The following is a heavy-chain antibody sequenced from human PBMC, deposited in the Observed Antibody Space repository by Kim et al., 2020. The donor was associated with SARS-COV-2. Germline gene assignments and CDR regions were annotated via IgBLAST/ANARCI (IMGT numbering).Heavy chain of an antibody. V-gene: IGHV6-1*01. CDR2: TYYTSKLYN. Sequence: TLSLTCAVSGDSVSRYIWTWIRQSPSRGLEWLGRTYYTSKLYNDYAPSLKSRITIKPDTSKNQVSLQLNSVTPEDTAVYFCARGKFFEYWGQGTLVTVS. CDR3: ARGKFFEY. J-gene: IGHJ4*02. CDR1: GDSVSRYI.